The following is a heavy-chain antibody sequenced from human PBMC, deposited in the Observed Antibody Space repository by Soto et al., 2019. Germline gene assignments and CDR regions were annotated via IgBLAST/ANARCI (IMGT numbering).Heavy chain of an antibody. D-gene: IGHD5-18*01. CDR2: INHSGST. J-gene: IGHJ6*02. CDR3: ARMDTANYYYGMDV. CDR1: GGSFSGYY. Sequence: QVQLQLWGAGLLKPSETLSLTCAVYGGSFSGYYWSWIRQPPGKGLEWIGEINHSGSTNYNPSLKSRVTISVDTSKNQFSLKLSSVTAADTAVYYCARMDTANYYYGMDVWGQGTTVTVSS. V-gene: IGHV4-34*01.